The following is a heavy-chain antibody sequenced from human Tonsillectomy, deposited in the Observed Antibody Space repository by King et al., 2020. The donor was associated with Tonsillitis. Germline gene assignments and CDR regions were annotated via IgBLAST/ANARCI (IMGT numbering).Heavy chain of an antibody. D-gene: IGHD5-18*01. J-gene: IGHJ6*03. CDR3: TRQGGYSYTYYYMDV. CDR2: IRSKANSYAT. CDR1: GFRFSDST. Sequence: VQLVESGGGLVQPGGSLKLSCAASGFRFSDSTMHWVRQASGKGLEWVGRIRSKANSYATEYTVSVKGRFTISRDDSKNTAYLQMNSLKTEDTAVYYCTRQGGYSYTYYYMDVWGKGTTVTVSS. V-gene: IGHV3-73*01.